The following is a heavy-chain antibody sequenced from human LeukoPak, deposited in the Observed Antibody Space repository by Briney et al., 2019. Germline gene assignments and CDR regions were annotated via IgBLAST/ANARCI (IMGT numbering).Heavy chain of an antibody. CDR2: ISYSGGT. J-gene: IGHJ3*02. CDR1: GGSIISSNHY. Sequence: SETLSLTCTVSGGSIISSNHYWGWTRQPPGKGLEWFGSISYSGGTAYNPSLRSRVTMSVDTSKNQFSLKVNSVTAADTAVYYCAREVEYYDSSGYRPHAFDIWGQGTLVTVSS. CDR3: AREVEYYDSSGYRPHAFDI. D-gene: IGHD3-22*01. V-gene: IGHV4-39*02.